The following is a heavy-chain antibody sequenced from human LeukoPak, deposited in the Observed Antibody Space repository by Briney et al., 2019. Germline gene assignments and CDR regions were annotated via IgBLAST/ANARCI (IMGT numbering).Heavy chain of an antibody. V-gene: IGHV3-7*01. CDR1: GFTFSSHW. CDR3: ARSVPLYSSGWLDY. Sequence: GGSLRLSCAGSGFTFSSHWMSLVRQAPGKGLEWVANIKQDGSEKYYVDSVKGRFTISRDNTKNSLYLQMNSLRAEDTAVYYCARSVPLYSSGWLDYWGQGTLVTVSS. D-gene: IGHD6-19*01. CDR2: IKQDGSEK. J-gene: IGHJ4*02.